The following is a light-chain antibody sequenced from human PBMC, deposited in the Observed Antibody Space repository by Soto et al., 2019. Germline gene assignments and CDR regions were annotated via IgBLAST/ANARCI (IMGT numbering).Light chain of an antibody. CDR1: SSDVGGYNY. Sequence: QSALTQPRSVSGSPGQSVTISCTGTSSDVGGYNYVSWYQQHPGKVPKLIIYDVSKRPSGVPDRFSGSKSGNTASLTISGLQADDEADYYCCSYAGRSTPYVFGTGTKLTVL. V-gene: IGLV2-11*01. CDR2: DVS. CDR3: CSYAGRSTPYV. J-gene: IGLJ1*01.